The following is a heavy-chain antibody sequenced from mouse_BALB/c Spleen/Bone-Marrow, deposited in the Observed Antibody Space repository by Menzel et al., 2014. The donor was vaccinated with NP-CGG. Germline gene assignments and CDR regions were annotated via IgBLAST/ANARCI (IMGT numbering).Heavy chain of an antibody. J-gene: IGHJ3*01. D-gene: IGHD2-3*01. V-gene: IGHV14-3*02. CDR2: IDPVNGNT. Sequence: EVQRVESGAELVKPGASVKLSCTASGFNIKDTYIHWVKQRPEQGLEWIGRIDPVNGNTKYGPKFQGRATVTTDTSSNTASLQLSNLTSEDTAVYYCARSGDGPFAYWGQGTLVTVSA. CDR3: ARSGDGPFAY. CDR1: GFNIKDTY.